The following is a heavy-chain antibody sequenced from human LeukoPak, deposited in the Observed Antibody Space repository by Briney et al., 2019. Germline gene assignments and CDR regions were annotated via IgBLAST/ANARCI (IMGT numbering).Heavy chain of an antibody. CDR3: ASFPYSSSDRRFH. Sequence: SETLSLTCAVSGGSISSSNWWSWVRQPPGKGLEWIGEIYHSGSTNYNPSLKSRVTISVDKSKNQFSLKLSSVTAADTAVYYCASFPYSSSDRRFHWGQGTLVTVSS. V-gene: IGHV4-4*02. D-gene: IGHD6-13*01. J-gene: IGHJ4*02. CDR1: GGSISSSNW. CDR2: IYHSGST.